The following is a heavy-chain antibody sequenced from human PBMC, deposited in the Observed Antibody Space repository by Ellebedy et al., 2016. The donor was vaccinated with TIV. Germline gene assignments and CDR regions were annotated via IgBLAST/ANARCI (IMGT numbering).Heavy chain of an antibody. CDR1: GFTFSIYA. D-gene: IGHD1/OR15-1a*01. Sequence: GESLKISCAASGFTFSIYAMGWVRQAPGKGLEWVSTISRNGGGTYYAGSVEGRFTISRDNSRSSLYLHMSSLRTEDTAFYYCATEQRKYFDYWGQGTVVTVSS. J-gene: IGHJ4*02. CDR2: ISRNGGGT. V-gene: IGHV3-23*01. CDR3: ATEQRKYFDY.